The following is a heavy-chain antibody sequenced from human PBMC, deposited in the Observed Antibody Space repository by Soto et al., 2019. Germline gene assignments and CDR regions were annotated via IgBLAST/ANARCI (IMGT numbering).Heavy chain of an antibody. V-gene: IGHV3-48*01. CDR3: ARDYNDFSSGHVAD. CDR2: ISSSSFTI. CDR1: GFRFSDYS. Sequence: EVHLVESGGRLVQPGGSLRLSCAASGFRFSDYSMNWVRQAPGRGLEWVSYISSSSFTIHYADSVEGRFAISRDNAKNSLDLQMSSLGVDDTAVYYCARDYNDFSSGHVADWGQGALVTVSS. D-gene: IGHD3-3*01. J-gene: IGHJ4*02.